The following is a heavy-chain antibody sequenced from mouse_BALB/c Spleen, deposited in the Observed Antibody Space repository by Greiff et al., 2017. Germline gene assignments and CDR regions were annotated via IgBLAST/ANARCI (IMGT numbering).Heavy chain of an antibody. Sequence: VQLQQSGPELVKPGASVRISCKASGYTFTSYYIHWVKQRPGQGLEWIGWIYPGNVNTKYNEKFKGKATLTADKSSSTAYMQLSSLTSEDSAVYFCARELDYYYAMDYWGQGTSVTVSS. V-gene: IGHV1S56*01. J-gene: IGHJ4*01. CDR2: IYPGNVNT. CDR1: GYTFTSYY. CDR3: ARELDYYYAMDY.